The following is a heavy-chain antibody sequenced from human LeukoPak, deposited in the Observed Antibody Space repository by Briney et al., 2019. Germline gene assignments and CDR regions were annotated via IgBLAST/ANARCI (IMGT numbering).Heavy chain of an antibody. CDR1: GGTFSSYA. J-gene: IGHJ3*02. CDR2: IIPIFGTA. D-gene: IGHD3-3*01. V-gene: IGHV1-69*05. CDR3: ARDSPTSPNYDFWSGHAFDI. Sequence: GASVKVSCKASGGTFSSYAISWVRQAPGQGLEWMGGIIPIFGTANYAQKFQGRVTITTDESTSTAYMELSSLRSEDTAVYYCARDSPTSPNYDFWSGHAFDIWGQGTMVTVSS.